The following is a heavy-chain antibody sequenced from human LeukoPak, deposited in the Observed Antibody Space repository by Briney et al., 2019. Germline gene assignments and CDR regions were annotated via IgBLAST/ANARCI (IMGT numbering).Heavy chain of an antibody. D-gene: IGHD2-2*01. CDR2: IYPGDSDT. J-gene: IGHJ6*03. Sequence: GESLKISCKGSGYSFTSYWIGWVRQMPGKGLEWMGIIYPGDSDTRYSPSFQGQVTISADKSISTAYLRWSSLKASDTAMYYCARHGDCSSTSCPYYYYYMDVWGKGTTVTVSS. CDR1: GYSFTSYW. V-gene: IGHV5-51*01. CDR3: ARHGDCSSTSCPYYYYYMDV.